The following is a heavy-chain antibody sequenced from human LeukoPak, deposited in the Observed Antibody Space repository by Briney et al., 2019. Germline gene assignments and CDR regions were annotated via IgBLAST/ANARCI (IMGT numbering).Heavy chain of an antibody. J-gene: IGHJ6*03. CDR2: ISAYNGNT. V-gene: IGHV1-18*01. CDR1: GYTFTSYG. Sequence: GASVKVSCKASGYTFTSYGISWVRQAPGQGLEWMGWISAYNGNTNYAQKLQGRVTMTTDTSTSTAYMELRSLRSDDTAVYCCARSGGRGYNWNYGSYDRYYYYMDVWGKGTTVTVSS. D-gene: IGHD1-7*01. CDR3: ARSGGRGYNWNYGSYDRYYYYMDV.